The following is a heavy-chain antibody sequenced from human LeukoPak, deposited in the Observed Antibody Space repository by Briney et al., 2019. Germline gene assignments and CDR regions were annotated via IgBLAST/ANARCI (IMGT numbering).Heavy chain of an antibody. D-gene: IGHD2-2*01. CDR3: ARDRAVVVPAAGWHYYYYMDV. V-gene: IGHV1-69*13. J-gene: IGHJ6*03. CDR2: IIPIFGTA. CDR1: GGTFSSYA. Sequence: ASVKVSCKASGGTFSSYAISWVRQAPGQGLEWMGGIIPIFGTANYAQKFQGRVTITADESTSTAYMELSSLRSEDTAVYYCARDRAVVVPAAGWHYYYYMDVWGKGTTVTVSS.